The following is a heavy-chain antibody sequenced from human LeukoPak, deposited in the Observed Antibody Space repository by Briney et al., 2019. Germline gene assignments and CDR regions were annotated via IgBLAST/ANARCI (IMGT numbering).Heavy chain of an antibody. CDR1: GFTFSSYG. J-gene: IGHJ4*02. CDR2: IWYDGSNK. D-gene: IGHD3-10*01. Sequence: GGSLRLSCAASGFTFSSYGMHWVRQAPGKGLEWVAVIWYDGSNKYYADSVKGRFTISRDNSKNTLYLQMNSLRAEDTAVYYCARIHYGSGSYYKGAVAGMNFDYWGQGTLVTVSS. CDR3: ARIHYGSGSYYKGAVAGMNFDY. V-gene: IGHV3-33*01.